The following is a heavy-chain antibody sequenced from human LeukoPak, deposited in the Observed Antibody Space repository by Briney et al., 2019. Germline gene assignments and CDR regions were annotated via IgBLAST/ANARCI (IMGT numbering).Heavy chain of an antibody. CDR1: GFVFTNYW. J-gene: IGHJ4*02. Sequence: GGSLRLSCAASGFVFTNYWMSWIRQAPGKGLEWVADINQDGSEKHYVDSVKGRFTVSRDNARNSLFLQMNSLRAEDTSVYYCARDYRSSWYVRGQGTLVTVSS. CDR3: ARDYRSSWYV. D-gene: IGHD6-13*01. V-gene: IGHV3-7*03. CDR2: INQDGSEK.